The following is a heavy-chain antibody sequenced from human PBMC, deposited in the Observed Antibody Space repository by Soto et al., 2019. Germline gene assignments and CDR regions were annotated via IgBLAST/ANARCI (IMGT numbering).Heavy chain of an antibody. J-gene: IGHJ6*03. V-gene: IGHV1-18*01. D-gene: IGHD4-4*01. CDR3: AKADSNYAGRFSYYYMDV. CDR1: GYTFRSYG. CDR2: ISGYNGNT. Sequence: QVQLVQSGTEVKKPGASVKVSCKASGYTFRSYGIGWVRRAPGQGLEWMGWISGYNGNTHYSQKFQGKVTMTTDTSTSTAYMELRNLRSDDTAVYYCAKADSNYAGRFSYYYMDVWGTGTMVTVSS.